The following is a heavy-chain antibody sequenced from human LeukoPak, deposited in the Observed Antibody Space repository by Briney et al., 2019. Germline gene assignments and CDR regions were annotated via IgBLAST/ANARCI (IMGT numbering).Heavy chain of an antibody. CDR3: VKDLAVNTWGYFDS. CDR2: FHGGST. CDR1: GFTFSSYS. Sequence: GGSLRLSCAASGFTFSSYSMSWARQAPGRGLEWVSAFHGGSTYYADSVKGRFTISRDNSKNTLYLQMDSLRAEDTAVYYCVKDLAVNTWGYFDSWGQGTLVTVSS. D-gene: IGHD4-17*01. V-gene: IGHV3-23*01. J-gene: IGHJ4*02.